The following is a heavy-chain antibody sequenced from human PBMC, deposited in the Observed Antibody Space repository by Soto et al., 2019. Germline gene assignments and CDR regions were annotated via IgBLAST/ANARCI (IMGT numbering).Heavy chain of an antibody. CDR2: IKSKTDGGTT. Sequence: EVQLVESGGGLVKPGGSLTLSCAASGFTFSNAWMSWVRQAPGKGLEWVGRIKSKTDGGTTDYAAPVKGRLSISRDDSQNTLFPQMNTLKTEDTAVYYCTTHNLIVGARGNDYWGQGTLVTVSS. V-gene: IGHV3-15*07. CDR1: GFTFSNAW. CDR3: TTHNLIVGARGNDY. D-gene: IGHD1-26*01. J-gene: IGHJ4*02.